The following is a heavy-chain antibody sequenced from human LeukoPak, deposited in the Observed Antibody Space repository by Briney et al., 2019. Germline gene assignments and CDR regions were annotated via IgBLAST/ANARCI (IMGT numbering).Heavy chain of an antibody. D-gene: IGHD3-3*01. J-gene: IGHJ5*02. CDR2: INTKTGRT. CDR3: ARADFIDAGPYLIAP. V-gene: IGHV1-2*02. CDR1: GYTFTDYY. Sequence: ASVRVSCKTSGYTFTDYYIHWVRQAPGQGLEWMGWINTKTGRTSFARTFQGRVTKTRDPSITTVYMDMAWLTSDDTAIYFCARADFIDAGPYLIAPWGQGTLVTVSS.